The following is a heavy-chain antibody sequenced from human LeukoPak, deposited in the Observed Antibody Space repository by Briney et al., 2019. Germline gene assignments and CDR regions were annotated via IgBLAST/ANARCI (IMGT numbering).Heavy chain of an antibody. CDR1: GFTFSSYA. Sequence: PGGSLRLSCAASGFTFSSYAMSWVRQAPGKGLEWVSAISGSGGSTYYADSVKGRFTISRDNSKNTMSLQMTRLRAEDAAVYYCAKDRISGDRMWNFDHWGRGILVAVSS. V-gene: IGHV3-23*01. CDR2: ISGSGGST. J-gene: IGHJ4*02. D-gene: IGHD3-3*02. CDR3: AKDRISGDRMWNFDH.